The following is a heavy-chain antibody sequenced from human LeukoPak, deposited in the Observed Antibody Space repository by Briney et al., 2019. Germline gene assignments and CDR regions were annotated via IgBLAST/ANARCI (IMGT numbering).Heavy chain of an antibody. V-gene: IGHV3-53*01. CDR1: QFTVSDNY. D-gene: IGHD2-2*01. CDR3: AKGGSASSYYYMDV. CDR2: IYSGGDT. J-gene: IGHJ6*03. Sequence: GGTLRLSCAASQFTVSDNYMTWVRQAPGKGLEWVSIIYSGGDTHYADSVKGRFAISRDNSKNTLYLHMNSLRAEDTAVYYCAKGGSASSYYYMDVWGKGTTVTVSS.